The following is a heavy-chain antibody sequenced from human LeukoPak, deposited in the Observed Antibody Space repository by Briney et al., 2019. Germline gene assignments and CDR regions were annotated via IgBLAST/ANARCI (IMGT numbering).Heavy chain of an antibody. V-gene: IGHV1-69*05. CDR1: GDTFSSYA. Sequence: SVKVSCKSSGDTFSSYAVSWVRQAPGQGLEWMGGIIPIFGTADYAQNFQGRVTITTDESTTTAYMELTSLRSEDTAVYYCARALFPEGDYYDTSYPFDYWGQGTLVTVSS. D-gene: IGHD3-22*01. CDR2: IIPIFGTA. J-gene: IGHJ4*02. CDR3: ARALFPEGDYYDTSYPFDY.